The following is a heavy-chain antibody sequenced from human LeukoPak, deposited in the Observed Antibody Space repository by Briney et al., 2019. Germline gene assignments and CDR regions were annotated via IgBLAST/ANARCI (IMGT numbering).Heavy chain of an antibody. V-gene: IGHV3-23*01. CDR1: GFTFGNYW. J-gene: IGHJ1*01. CDR3: AKDPPQYFQH. CDR2: ISGSGGST. Sequence: PGGSLRLSCVSSGFTFGNYWMTWVRQAPGKGLEWVSAISGSGGSTYYADSVKGRFTISRDNSKNTLYLQMNSLRAEDTAVYYCAKDPPQYFQHWGQGTLVTVSS.